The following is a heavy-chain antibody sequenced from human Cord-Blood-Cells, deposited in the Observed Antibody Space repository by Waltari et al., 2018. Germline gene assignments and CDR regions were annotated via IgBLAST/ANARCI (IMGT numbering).Heavy chain of an antibody. CDR1: GYTFTSYG. CDR2: ISAYNGNT. V-gene: IGHV1-18*01. J-gene: IGHJ5*02. D-gene: IGHD3-22*01. CDR3: ARGKDDSSGWFDA. Sequence: QVQLVQSGAEVKKPEAPVTVYCTASGYTFTSYGINRVRQAPGQGLEWMGWISAYNGNTNYAQKLQGRVTMTTDTSTSTADMELRSLRSDDTAVYYCARGKDDSSGWFDAWGQGTLVTFSS.